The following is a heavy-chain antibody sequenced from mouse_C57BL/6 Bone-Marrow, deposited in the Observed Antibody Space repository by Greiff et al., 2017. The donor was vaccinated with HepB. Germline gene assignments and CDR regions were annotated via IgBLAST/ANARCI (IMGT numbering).Heavy chain of an antibody. V-gene: IGHV14-1*01. Sequence: DVQLQESGAELVRPGASVKLSCTASGFNIKDYYMHWVKQRPEQGLEWIGRIDPEDGDTEYAPKFQGKATMTADTSSNTAYLQLSSLTSEDTAVYYCTLIYYYGSSHWYFDVWGTGTTVTVSS. CDR1: GFNIKDYY. CDR2: IDPEDGDT. D-gene: IGHD1-1*01. J-gene: IGHJ1*03. CDR3: TLIYYYGSSHWYFDV.